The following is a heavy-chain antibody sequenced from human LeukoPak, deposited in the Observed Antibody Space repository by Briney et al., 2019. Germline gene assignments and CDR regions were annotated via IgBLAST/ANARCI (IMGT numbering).Heavy chain of an antibody. CDR2: IIPFFGTA. D-gene: IGHD5-18*01. J-gene: IGHJ5*02. CDR1: GATFSSYA. V-gene: IGHV1-69*05. Sequence: SVKLCCKASGATFSSYAISWERQAPGQGLGWMGGIIPFFGTANYAQKFQGRGTITTAESTTTANMELRSMRSGATAVYYFARATDTSEDLLKWFDPWGQGTLVTVSP. CDR3: ARATDTSEDLLKWFDP.